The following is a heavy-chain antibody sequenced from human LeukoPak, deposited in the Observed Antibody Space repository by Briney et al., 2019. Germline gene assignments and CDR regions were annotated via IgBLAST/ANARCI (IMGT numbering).Heavy chain of an antibody. J-gene: IGHJ3*02. D-gene: IGHD3-22*01. Sequence: GGSLRLSCAASGFTFSSYGMHWVRQAPGKGLEWVAVIWYDGSNKYYADSVKGRFTISRDNSKNTLYLQMNSLRAEDTAVYYCAKDLHYDGRSDIWGQGTMVTVSS. CDR1: GFTFSSYG. V-gene: IGHV3-33*06. CDR2: IWYDGSNK. CDR3: AKDLHYDGRSDI.